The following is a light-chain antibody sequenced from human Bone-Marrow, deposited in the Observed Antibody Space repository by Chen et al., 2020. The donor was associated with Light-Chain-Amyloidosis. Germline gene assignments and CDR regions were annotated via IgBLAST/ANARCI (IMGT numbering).Light chain of an antibody. CDR2: DYS. J-gene: IGLJ3*02. CDR1: NIGSTS. V-gene: IGLV3-21*02. CDR3: QVWDRSSDRPV. Sequence: SYVLTQPSSVSVAPGPTATIACGGNNIGSTSVHWYQQTPGQPPLLFVYDYSDRHSVIPERLSGSNAGNTATLTISRVEAGDEADYYCQVWDRSSDRPVFGGWTKLTVL.